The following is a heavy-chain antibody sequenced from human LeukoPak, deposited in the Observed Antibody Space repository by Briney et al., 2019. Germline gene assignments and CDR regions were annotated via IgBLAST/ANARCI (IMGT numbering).Heavy chain of an antibody. J-gene: IGHJ6*03. CDR3: ARGPTKYSSSSYYYYYMDV. CDR2: ISGSGGST. D-gene: IGHD6-6*01. Sequence: GGSLRLSCAASGFTFSSYAMSWVRQAPGKGLEWVSAISGSGGSTYYADSVKGRFTISRDNSKNTLYLQMNSLRAEDTAVYYCARGPTKYSSSSYYYYYMDVWGKGTTVTVSS. CDR1: GFTFSSYA. V-gene: IGHV3-23*01.